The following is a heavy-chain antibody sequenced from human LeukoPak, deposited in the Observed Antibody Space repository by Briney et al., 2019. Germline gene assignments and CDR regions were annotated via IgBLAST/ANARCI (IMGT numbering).Heavy chain of an antibody. CDR3: ARHVSSSMNWFDP. CDR2: IYYSGYT. Sequence: SETLSLTCTVSGGSISSYYWSWIRQPPGKGLEWIGYIYYSGYTNYNPSLKSRVTISVDTSKNQFSLKLSSVTAADTAVYYCARHVSSSMNWFDPWGQGTLVTVSS. CDR1: GGSISSYY. D-gene: IGHD6-13*01. V-gene: IGHV4-59*01. J-gene: IGHJ5*02.